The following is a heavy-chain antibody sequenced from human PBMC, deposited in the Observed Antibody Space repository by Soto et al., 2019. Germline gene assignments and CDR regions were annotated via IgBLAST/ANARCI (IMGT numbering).Heavy chain of an antibody. V-gene: IGHV4-39*01. CDR2: IYYSGST. CDR1: GGSIXXXXXX. Sequence: QLQLQESGPGLVKPSETLSLTCTVSGGSIXXXXXXWGWIRQPPGKGLEWIGSIYYSGSTYYNPSLKSRXXXXXXXXXXXXXXXXXXXXXXXXXXXXCXXXKIAFXNWFDPWGQGTLVTVSS. J-gene: IGHJ5*02. CDR3: XXXKIAFXNWFDP. D-gene: IGHD3-3*02.